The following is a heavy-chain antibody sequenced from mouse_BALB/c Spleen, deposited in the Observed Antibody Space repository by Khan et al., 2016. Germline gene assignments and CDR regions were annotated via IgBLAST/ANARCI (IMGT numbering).Heavy chain of an antibody. CDR1: GFNIKDTY. Sequence: VQLQQSGAELVKPGASVTLSCTVSGFNIKDTYMHWVKQRPEQGLEWIGRIDPANGNTKYDPKFQGKATITADTSSNTSYLQLSSLTSEDTAVYYCARSPYDYDVGCAYWGQGTLVTVSA. J-gene: IGHJ3*01. V-gene: IGHV14-3*02. D-gene: IGHD2-4*01. CDR3: ARSPYDYDVGCAY. CDR2: IDPANGNT.